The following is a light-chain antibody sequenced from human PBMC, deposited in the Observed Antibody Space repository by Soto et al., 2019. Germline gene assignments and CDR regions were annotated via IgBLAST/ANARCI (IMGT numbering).Light chain of an antibody. Sequence: QSVLTQPPSVSGAPGQRVTISCTGSSSNIGARYDVHWYQQLPRTAPKLLIYGNNNRPSGVPDRFSGSKSGTSASLAITGLQAEDEADYYCQSYDSSLSCFVFGTGTKVTVL. CDR1: SSNIGARYD. CDR3: QSYDSSLSCFV. CDR2: GNN. J-gene: IGLJ1*01. V-gene: IGLV1-40*01.